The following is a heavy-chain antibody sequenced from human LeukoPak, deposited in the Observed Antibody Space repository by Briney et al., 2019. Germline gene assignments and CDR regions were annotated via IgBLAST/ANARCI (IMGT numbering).Heavy chain of an antibody. D-gene: IGHD3-3*01. CDR1: GFTFSSYS. V-gene: IGHV3-21*01. CDR2: IRSSSYI. Sequence: PGGSLRLSCAASGFTFSSYSMNWVRQAPEEVLGWVSSIRSSSYIYYADSVKGRFTISRDNAKNSLYLQMNSLRAEDTAVYYCARGDNYDFWSGYYWGFDYWGQGTLVTVSS. CDR3: ARGDNYDFWSGYYWGFDY. J-gene: IGHJ4*02.